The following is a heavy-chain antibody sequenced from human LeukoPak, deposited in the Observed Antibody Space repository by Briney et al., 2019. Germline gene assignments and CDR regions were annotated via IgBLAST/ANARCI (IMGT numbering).Heavy chain of an antibody. J-gene: IGHJ5*02. CDR1: GGSISSSSYY. CDR3: ARRVTYYYGSGSSSGPNWFDP. Sequence: SETLSLTCTVSGGSISSSSYYWGWIRQPPGKGLEWIGSIYYSGSTYYNPSLKSRVTISVDTSKNQFSLKLSSVTAADTAVYYYARRVTYYYGSGSSSGPNWFDPWGQGTLVTVSS. V-gene: IGHV4-39*01. CDR2: IYYSGST. D-gene: IGHD3-10*01.